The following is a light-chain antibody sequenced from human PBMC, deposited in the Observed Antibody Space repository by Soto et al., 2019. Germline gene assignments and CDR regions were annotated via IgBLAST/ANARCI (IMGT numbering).Light chain of an antibody. V-gene: IGKV2-28*01. CDR3: MPGRQTPNT. Sequence: EIVMTQSPLSLYVTPGEPASISCRSSQSLLHSNGNNYLDWYLQKPGHSPQLLIYMGSTRSSGVPDRFSGSGSGIDVTLAISRVEAEDVGVYYRMPGRQTPNTFGGGTRVEIK. J-gene: IGKJ4*01. CDR2: MGS. CDR1: QSLLHSNGNNY.